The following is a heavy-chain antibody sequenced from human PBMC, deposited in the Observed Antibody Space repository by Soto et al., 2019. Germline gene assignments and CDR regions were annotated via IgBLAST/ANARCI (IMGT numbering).Heavy chain of an antibody. V-gene: IGHV4-39*01. CDR2: IYYSGST. Sequence: QLQLQESGPGLVKPSETLSLTCTVSGGSISSSSYYWGWIRQPPGKGLEWIGSIYYSGSTYDNPSLNTRVTISVDTSKNQFSLKLSSVTAADTAVYYCAGHGGAGARDFDYWGQGSLVTVSS. J-gene: IGHJ4*02. D-gene: IGHD3-16*01. CDR1: GGSISSSSYY. CDR3: AGHGGAGARDFDY.